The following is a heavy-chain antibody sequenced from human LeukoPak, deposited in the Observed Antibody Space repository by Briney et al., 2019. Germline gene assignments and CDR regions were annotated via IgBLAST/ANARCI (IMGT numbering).Heavy chain of an antibody. CDR3: ARYYYDSSGYYLLGY. V-gene: IGHV5-51*01. D-gene: IGHD3-22*01. CDR2: IYPGGSDT. Sequence: GDSLKISCKGSGYSFTSYWIGWVRQMPGKGLEWMGIIYPGGSDTRYSPSFQGQVTISADKSISTSYLQWSSLKASDTAMYYCARYYYDSSGYYLLGYWGQGTLVTVSS. CDR1: GYSFTSYW. J-gene: IGHJ4*02.